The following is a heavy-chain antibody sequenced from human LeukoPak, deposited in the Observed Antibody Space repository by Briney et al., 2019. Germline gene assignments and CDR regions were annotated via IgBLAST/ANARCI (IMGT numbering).Heavy chain of an antibody. CDR1: GFTFSDYA. CDR2: IAGSDGRT. CDR3: AREDYLGASWFDY. V-gene: IGHV3-23*01. J-gene: IGHJ4*02. Sequence: GGSLRLSCAASGFTFSDYAMSWVRQAPGKGLEWVSGIAGSDGRTWYADFVKGRFTISRDNSKNTLFLEMNSLRAEDTAVYHCAREDYLGASWFDYWGQGTLVPVSS. D-gene: IGHD3-10*01.